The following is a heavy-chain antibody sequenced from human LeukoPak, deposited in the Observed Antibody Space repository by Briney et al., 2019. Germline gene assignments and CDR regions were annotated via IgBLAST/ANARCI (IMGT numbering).Heavy chain of an antibody. D-gene: IGHD3-3*02. V-gene: IGHV3-15*01. J-gene: IGHJ4*02. Sequence: NSGGSLRLSFAASGFTFSNAWMSSVRQAPGKGLEWLGRIKSKTDGATTDYAAPVKGTFTISRDDSKNTLYLQMNSLKAEDTAIYYCTKDDPISRSWGQGTLVTVSS. CDR3: TKDDPISRS. CDR1: GFTFSNAW. CDR2: IKSKTDGATT.